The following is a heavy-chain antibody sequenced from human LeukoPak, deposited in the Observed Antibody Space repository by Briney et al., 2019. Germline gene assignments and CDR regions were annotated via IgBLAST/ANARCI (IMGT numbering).Heavy chain of an antibody. Sequence: GGSLRLSCAASGXTVSSNYMSWVRQAPGKGLEWVLVIYSGAITYYVDSVKGRFTISRDNSKNTLYLQMNSLRAEDTAVYYCARGVDISVVGSHEGYYFDSWGQGTLVTVSS. CDR1: GXTVSSNY. V-gene: IGHV3-53*01. CDR2: IYSGAIT. D-gene: IGHD6-19*01. CDR3: ARGVDISVVGSHEGYYFDS. J-gene: IGHJ4*02.